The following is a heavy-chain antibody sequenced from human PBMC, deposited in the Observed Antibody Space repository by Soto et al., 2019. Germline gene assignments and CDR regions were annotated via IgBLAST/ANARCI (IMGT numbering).Heavy chain of an antibody. D-gene: IGHD3-3*01. J-gene: IGHJ3*02. Sequence: PGGSLRLSCAASGFTFSSYAMSWVRQAPGKGLEWVSAISGSGGSTYYADSVKGRFTISRDNSKNTLYLQMNSLRAEDTAVYYGAKDRDTYYDFWSGYTDAFDIWGQGTMVTVSS. V-gene: IGHV3-23*01. CDR1: GFTFSSYA. CDR2: ISGSGGST. CDR3: AKDRDTYYDFWSGYTDAFDI.